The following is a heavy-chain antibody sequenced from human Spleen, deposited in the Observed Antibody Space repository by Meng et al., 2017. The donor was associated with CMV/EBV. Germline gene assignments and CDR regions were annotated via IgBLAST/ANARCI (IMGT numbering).Heavy chain of an antibody. CDR2: INHSGST. CDR1: GGSFSSFY. V-gene: IGHV4-34*01. D-gene: IGHD5-18*01. J-gene: IGHJ4*02. Sequence: HGQLHQCGAGTLKLSETLPLTWAVYGGSFSSFYWHWSRQPPGKGLEWIGEINHSGSTNYNPSLKNRVTISVDTSKNQFSLKLSSVTAADTAVYYCARSDGRIAPGHYWGQGTLVTVSS. CDR3: ARSDGRIAPGHY.